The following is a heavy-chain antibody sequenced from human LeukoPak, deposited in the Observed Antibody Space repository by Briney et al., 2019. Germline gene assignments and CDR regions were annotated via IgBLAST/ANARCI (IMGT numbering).Heavy chain of an antibody. CDR1: GFTLSSYA. CDR2: ISGSGGST. J-gene: IGHJ4*02. CDR3: AKVRSGWYLD. Sequence: RGSLRLSCAASGFTLSSYAMSWVRQAPGGGVGWVSAISGSGGSTYYADAVKGRFPIYRAHAKNTLYLQMNSLRAEDTDVYYCAKVRSGWYLDWGQGTLVTVST. V-gene: IGHV3-23*01. D-gene: IGHD6-19*01.